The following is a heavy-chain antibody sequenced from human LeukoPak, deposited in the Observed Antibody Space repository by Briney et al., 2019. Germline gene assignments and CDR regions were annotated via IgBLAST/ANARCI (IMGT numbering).Heavy chain of an antibody. CDR3: ARVAMEYSSGWYNLGFDY. CDR1: GGTFSSYA. CDR2: IIPIFGTA. J-gene: IGHJ4*02. Sequence: GASVKVSCKASGGTFSSYAISWVRQAPGQGLEWMGGIIPIFGTANYAQKFQGRATITADESTSTAYMELSSLRSEDTAVYYCARVAMEYSSGWYNLGFDYWGQGTLVTVSS. V-gene: IGHV1-69*13. D-gene: IGHD6-19*01.